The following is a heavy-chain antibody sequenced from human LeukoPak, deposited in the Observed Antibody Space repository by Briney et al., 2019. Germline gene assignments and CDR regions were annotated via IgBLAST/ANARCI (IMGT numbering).Heavy chain of an antibody. CDR2: VYYSGST. J-gene: IGHJ5*02. Sequence: PSETLSLMCTVSPGSIYTYYWSWIRQPPGKGLEWIGYVYYSGSTNYNPSLKSRVTISVDTSKNQFSLKMSSVTAADTAIYYCARVGDYGDYVNWFDPWGPGTLVTVSS. D-gene: IGHD4-17*01. CDR3: ARVGDYGDYVNWFDP. V-gene: IGHV4-59*08. CDR1: PGSIYTYY.